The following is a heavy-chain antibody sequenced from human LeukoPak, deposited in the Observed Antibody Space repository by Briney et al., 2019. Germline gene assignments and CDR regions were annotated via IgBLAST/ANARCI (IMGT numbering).Heavy chain of an antibody. V-gene: IGHV3-74*01. D-gene: IGHD2-8*02. CDR1: GFTLGNYW. Sequence: GGSLRLSCAASGFTLGNYWMHWVRQAPWKGLVWVSHTNTDESSTNYADSVKGRFTISRDNAKNTLYLQMNSLRGEDTAVYYCARDLTYCTGGTCHPSPIDYWGQGTLVTVSS. CDR2: TNTDESST. CDR3: ARDLTYCTGGTCHPSPIDY. J-gene: IGHJ4*02.